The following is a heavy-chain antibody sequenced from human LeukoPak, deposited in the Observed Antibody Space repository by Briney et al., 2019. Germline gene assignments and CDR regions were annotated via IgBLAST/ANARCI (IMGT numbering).Heavy chain of an antibody. CDR3: AERLLGTAFDI. D-gene: IGHD6-13*01. V-gene: IGHV3-23*01. CDR2: IGGTVYST. J-gene: IGHJ3*02. CDR1: GFTFSSSA. Sequence: PGGSLRLSCAASGFTFSSSAMSWVRQAPGKGLEWVSSIGGTVYSTYYADSVNGRLTISRDNSKNTLYLQMDSLRVEDTAVYYCAERLLGTAFDIWGQGTMVTVSS.